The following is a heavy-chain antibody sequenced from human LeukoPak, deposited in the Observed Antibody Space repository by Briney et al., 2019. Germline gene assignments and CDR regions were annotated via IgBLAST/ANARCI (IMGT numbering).Heavy chain of an antibody. D-gene: IGHD3-9*01. CDR3: ARSSDILTGSLDY. Sequence: PGGSLRLSCVVSGFTFSSYGMHWVRQAPGKGLEWVSVIYSGGSTYYADSVKGRFTISRDNSKNTLYLQMNSLRAGDTAVYYCARSSDILTGSLDYWGQGTLVTVSS. CDR1: GFTFSSYG. J-gene: IGHJ4*02. V-gene: IGHV3-66*01. CDR2: IYSGGST.